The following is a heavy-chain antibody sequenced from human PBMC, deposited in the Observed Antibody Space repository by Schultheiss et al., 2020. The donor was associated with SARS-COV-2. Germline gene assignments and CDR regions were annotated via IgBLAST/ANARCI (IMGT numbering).Heavy chain of an antibody. Sequence: GESLKISCAASGFTVSSNYMSWVRQAPGKGLEWVGRIKSKTDGGTTDYAAPVKGRFTISRDDSKNTLYLQMNSLKTEDTAVYYCISIAARPKGPDYWGQGTLVTVSS. D-gene: IGHD6-6*01. J-gene: IGHJ4*02. CDR2: IKSKTDGGTT. CDR3: ISIAARPKGPDY. CDR1: GFTVSSNY. V-gene: IGHV3-15*01.